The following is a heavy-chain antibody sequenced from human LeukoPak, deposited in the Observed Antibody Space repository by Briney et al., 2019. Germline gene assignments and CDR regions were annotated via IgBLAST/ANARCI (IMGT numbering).Heavy chain of an antibody. CDR3: ARLGGNWFDP. Sequence: ESGPTLVNPTQTLTLTCTFSGFSLSTSGMCVSWIRQPPGKALEWLARNDWDDHKYYITSLKTRLTISKDTSKNQVVLTMNNMDHGDTATYYCARLGGNWFDPWGQGTLVTVSS. J-gene: IGHJ5*02. V-gene: IGHV2-70*11. D-gene: IGHD1-26*01. CDR2: NDWDDHK. CDR1: GFSLSTSGMC.